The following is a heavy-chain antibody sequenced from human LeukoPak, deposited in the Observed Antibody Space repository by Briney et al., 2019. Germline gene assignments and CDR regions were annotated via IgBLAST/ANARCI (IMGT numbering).Heavy chain of an antibody. J-gene: IGHJ4*02. V-gene: IGHV4-34*01. CDR1: GGSFSGYY. CDR3: ARERLRSVFDY. CDR2: INHSGST. D-gene: IGHD3-3*01. Sequence: PSETLSLTCAVYGGSFSGYYWSWIRQPPGKGLEWIGEINHSGSTNYNPSLKSRVTISVDTSKNQFSLKLSSVTAADTAVYYCARERLRSVFDYWGQGTPVTVSS.